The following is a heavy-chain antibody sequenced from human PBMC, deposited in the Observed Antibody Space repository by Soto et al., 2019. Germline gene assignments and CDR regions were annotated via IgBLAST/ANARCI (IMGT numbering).Heavy chain of an antibody. CDR1: VFSVTSNY. J-gene: IGHJ4*02. V-gene: IGHV3-53*01. D-gene: IGHD3-9*01. Sequence: PWWSMRLSCSASVFSVTSNYMTWFRQAPGKGLECVSVIYAGGNTYYPDSVKGRFTISSDNSKNTLFLQMNNLRAEDTAVYYCARVTTFYDILTSSYALNYFDYWGQGTRVTVSS. CDR2: IYAGGNT. CDR3: ARVTTFYDILTSSYALNYFDY.